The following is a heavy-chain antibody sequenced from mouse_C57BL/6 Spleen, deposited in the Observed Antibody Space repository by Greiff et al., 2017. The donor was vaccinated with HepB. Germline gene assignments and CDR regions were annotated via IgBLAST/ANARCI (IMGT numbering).Heavy chain of an antibody. V-gene: IGHV3-6*01. Sequence: EVQLMESGPGLVKPSQSLSLTCSVTGYSITSGYYWNWIRQFPGNKLEWMGYISYDGSNNYNPSLKNRISITRDTSKNQFFLKLNSVTTEDTATYYCASYYSNYVGAYWGQGTLVTVSA. CDR3: ASYYSNYVGAY. CDR2: ISYDGSN. J-gene: IGHJ3*01. CDR1: GYSITSGYY. D-gene: IGHD2-5*01.